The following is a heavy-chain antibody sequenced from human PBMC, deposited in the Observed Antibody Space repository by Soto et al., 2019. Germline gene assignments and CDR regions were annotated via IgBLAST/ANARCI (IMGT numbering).Heavy chain of an antibody. Sequence: SVKVSCKASGGTFSSYAISWVRQAPGQGLEWMGGIIPIFGTANYAQKFQGRVTITADESTSTAYMELSSLRSEDTAVYYCARDKGAGIAPRPGDYYYGMDVWGQGTPATVS. D-gene: IGHD6-6*01. CDR2: IIPIFGTA. CDR1: GGTFSSYA. J-gene: IGHJ6*02. CDR3: ARDKGAGIAPRPGDYYYGMDV. V-gene: IGHV1-69*13.